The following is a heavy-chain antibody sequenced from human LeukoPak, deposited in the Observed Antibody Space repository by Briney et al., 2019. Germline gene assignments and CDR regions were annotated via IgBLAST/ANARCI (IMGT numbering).Heavy chain of an antibody. CDR3: ARTHFSVWGSYRYFDY. CDR2: IYHSGST. CDR1: GGSISSSNW. J-gene: IGHJ4*02. V-gene: IGHV4-4*02. Sequence: SETLSLTCAVSGGSISSSNWWSWVRQPPGKGLEWIGEIYHSGSTNYNPSLKSRVTISVDKSKNQFSLKLSSVTAADTAVYYCARTHFSVWGSYRYFDYWGQGTLVTVSS. D-gene: IGHD3-16*02.